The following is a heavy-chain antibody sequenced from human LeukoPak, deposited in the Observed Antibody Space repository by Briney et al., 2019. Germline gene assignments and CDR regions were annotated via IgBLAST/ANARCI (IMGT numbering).Heavy chain of an antibody. V-gene: IGHV4-59*01. J-gene: IGHJ5*02. CDR1: GGSISSYY. CDR2: IYYSGST. D-gene: IGHD6-19*01. CDR3: ARVEQWLDRTNWFDP. Sequence: PLETLSLTCTVSGGSISSYYWSWIRQPPGKGLEWIGCIYYSGSTNYKSSLKSRVTISVDTSKNQFSLKLSSVTAADTAVYYCARVEQWLDRTNWFDPWGQGTLVTVSS.